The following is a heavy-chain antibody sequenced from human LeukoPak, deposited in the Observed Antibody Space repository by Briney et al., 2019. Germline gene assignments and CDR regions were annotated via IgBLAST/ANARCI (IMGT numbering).Heavy chain of an antibody. CDR2: MDPNSGNT. Sequence: ASVKVSCKASGYTFTSYDINWVRQATGQGLEWMGWMDPNSGNTGYAQKFQGRVTMTRNTSISTAYMELRSLRSDDTAVYYCARAPHYVVVSVADFDYWGQGTLVTVSS. CDR3: ARAPHYVVVSVADFDY. D-gene: IGHD2-21*01. CDR1: GYTFTSYD. V-gene: IGHV1-8*01. J-gene: IGHJ4*02.